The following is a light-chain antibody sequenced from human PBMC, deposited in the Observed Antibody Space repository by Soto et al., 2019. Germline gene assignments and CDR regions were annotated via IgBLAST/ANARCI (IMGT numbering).Light chain of an antibody. CDR3: SSYSSSSTLLV. Sequence: QSALTQPASVSGSPGQSITISCNGTSSDVGGYKYVSWYQQYPGKAPKLKIYEVSNRPSGVSNRFSASKSGNTASLTISGLQAEDEADYYCSSYSSSSTLLVFGSGTKVTVL. CDR2: EVS. J-gene: IGLJ1*01. CDR1: SSDVGGYKY. V-gene: IGLV2-14*01.